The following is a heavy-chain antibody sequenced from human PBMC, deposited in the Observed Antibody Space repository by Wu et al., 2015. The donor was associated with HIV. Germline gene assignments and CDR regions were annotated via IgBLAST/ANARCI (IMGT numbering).Heavy chain of an antibody. D-gene: IGHD6-13*01. CDR3: ARSWDLGAAVGVYFDY. CDR1: GGTFSSYA. Sequence: QVQLVQSGAEVKKPGSSVKVSCKASGGTFSSYAISWVRQAPGQGLEWMGRIIPIFGTANYAQKFQGRVTITADESTSTAYMELSSLRSEDTAVYYCARSWDLGAAVGVYFDYVGPGNAGHRSPQ. V-gene: IGHV1-69*13. J-gene: IGHJ4*02. CDR2: IIPIFGTA.